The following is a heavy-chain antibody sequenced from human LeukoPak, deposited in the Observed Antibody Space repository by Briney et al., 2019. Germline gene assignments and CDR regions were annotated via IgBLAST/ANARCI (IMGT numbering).Heavy chain of an antibody. J-gene: IGHJ4*02. D-gene: IGHD6-13*01. V-gene: IGHV4-59*01. CDR3: ARGLMMAVAGRGEFHY. CDR1: GGSISSYY. Sequence: PETLSLTCTVSGGSISSYYWSWIRQPPGKGLEWIGYIYYSGSTNYNPSLKSRVTIPVDTSKNQFSLKLSSVTAADTAVYYCARGLMMAVAGRGEFHYWGQGTLVTVSS. CDR2: IYYSGST.